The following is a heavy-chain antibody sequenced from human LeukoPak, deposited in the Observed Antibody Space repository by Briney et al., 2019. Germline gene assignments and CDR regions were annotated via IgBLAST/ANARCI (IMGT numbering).Heavy chain of an antibody. CDR3: ARGAMGYDSSGYYYFDY. J-gene: IGHJ4*02. V-gene: IGHV1-8*01. Sequence: ASVKVSCKASGYTFTSYDINWVRQATGQGLEWTGWMNPNSGNTGYAQKFQGRVTMTRNTSISTAYMELSSLRSEDTAVYYCARGAMGYDSSGYYYFDYWGQGTLVTVSS. D-gene: IGHD3-22*01. CDR2: MNPNSGNT. CDR1: GYTFTSYD.